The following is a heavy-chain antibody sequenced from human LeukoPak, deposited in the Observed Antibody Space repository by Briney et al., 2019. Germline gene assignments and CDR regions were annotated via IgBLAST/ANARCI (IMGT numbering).Heavy chain of an antibody. CDR3: AGVVVPAAMRYYYYYMDV. CDR2: IIPIFGTA. V-gene: IGHV1-69*05. Sequence: SVKVSCKASGGTFSSYAISWVQQAPGQGLEWMGGIIPIFGTANYAQKFQGRVTITTDESTSTAYMELSSLRSEDTAVYYCAGVVVPAAMRYYYYYMDVWGKGTTVTVSS. D-gene: IGHD2-2*01. J-gene: IGHJ6*03. CDR1: GGTFSSYA.